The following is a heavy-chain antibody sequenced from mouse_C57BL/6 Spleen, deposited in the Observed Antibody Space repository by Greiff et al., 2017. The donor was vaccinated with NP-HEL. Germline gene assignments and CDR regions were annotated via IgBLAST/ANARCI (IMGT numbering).Heavy chain of an antibody. J-gene: IGHJ1*03. V-gene: IGHV1-85*01. CDR2: IYPRDGST. D-gene: IGHD2-1*01. Sequence: VQLQESGPELVKPGASVKLSCKASGYTFTSYDINWVKQRPGQGLEWIGWIYPRDGSTKYNEKFKGKATLTVDPSSSTAYMELHSLTSEDSAVYCCARCPYGNYEYFDVWGTGTTVTVSS. CDR3: ARCPYGNYEYFDV. CDR1: GYTFTSYD.